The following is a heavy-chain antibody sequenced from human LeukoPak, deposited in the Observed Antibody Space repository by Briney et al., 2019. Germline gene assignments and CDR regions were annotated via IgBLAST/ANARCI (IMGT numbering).Heavy chain of an antibody. CDR3: TTEGVAGTFGGYYYYGMDV. D-gene: IGHD6-19*01. J-gene: IGHJ6*02. CDR1: GFTFSSYG. CDR2: ISYDGSNK. Sequence: GGSLRLSCAASGFTFSSYGMHWVRQAPGKGLEWVAVISYDGSNKYYADSVKGRFTISRDNSKNTLYLQMNSLKTEDTAVYYCTTEGVAGTFGGYYYYGMDVWGQGTTVTVSS. V-gene: IGHV3-30*03.